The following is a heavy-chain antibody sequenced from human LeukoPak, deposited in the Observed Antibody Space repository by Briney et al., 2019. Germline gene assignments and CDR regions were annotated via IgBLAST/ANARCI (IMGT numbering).Heavy chain of an antibody. CDR2: IYHSGST. V-gene: IGHV4-38-2*02. J-gene: IGHJ4*02. CDR1: GYSISSGYY. CDR3: ARAPRVAATHSHFDY. Sequence: SETLSLTCTVSGYSISSGYYWGWIRQPPGKGLEWIGSIYHSGSTYYNPSLKSRVTISVDTSKNQFYLKLSSVTAADTAVYYCARAPRVAATHSHFDYWGQGTLVTVSS. D-gene: IGHD2-15*01.